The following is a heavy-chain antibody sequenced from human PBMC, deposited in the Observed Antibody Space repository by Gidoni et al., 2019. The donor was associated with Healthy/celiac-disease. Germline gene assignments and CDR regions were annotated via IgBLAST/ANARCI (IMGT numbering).Heavy chain of an antibody. Sequence: QVQLVESGGGVFHPGRSLRLSCAASGFTFSSYAMHWVRQAPGKGLEWVAVISYDGSNKYYADSVKGRFTISRDNSKNTLYLQMNSLRAEDTAVYYCARGLPKVDYWGQGTLVTVSS. J-gene: IGHJ4*02. V-gene: IGHV3-30-3*01. CDR3: ARGLPKVDY. CDR1: GFTFSSYA. CDR2: ISYDGSNK.